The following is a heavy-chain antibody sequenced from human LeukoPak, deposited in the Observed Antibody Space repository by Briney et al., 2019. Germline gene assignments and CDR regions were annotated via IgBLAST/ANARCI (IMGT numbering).Heavy chain of an antibody. CDR2: IYYSGST. V-gene: IGHV4-30-2*01. D-gene: IGHD6-13*01. J-gene: IGHJ5*02. CDR1: GGSISSGGYS. CDR3: ARGYSRNWFDP. Sequence: SETLSLTCAVSGGSISSGGYSWSWIRQPPGKGLEWIGYIYYSGSTYYNPSLKSRVTISVDRSKNQFSLKLSSVTAADTAVYYCARGYSRNWFDPWGQGTLVTVSS.